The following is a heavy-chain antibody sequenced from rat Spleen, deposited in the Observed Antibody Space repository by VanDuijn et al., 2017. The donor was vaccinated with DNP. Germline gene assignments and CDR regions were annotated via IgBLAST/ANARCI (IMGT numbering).Heavy chain of an antibody. Sequence: EVQLVESGGGLVQPGRSLKLSCTASGFTFSDYYMAWVRQAPTKGLEWVASISTSGEYTHYRDSVKGRFTISRDNAKNSQYLQMDSLRSEDTATYYCARPDYWGQGVMVTVSS. CDR3: ARPDY. V-gene: IGHV5S13*01. CDR2: ISTSGEYT. J-gene: IGHJ2*01. CDR1: GFTFSDYY.